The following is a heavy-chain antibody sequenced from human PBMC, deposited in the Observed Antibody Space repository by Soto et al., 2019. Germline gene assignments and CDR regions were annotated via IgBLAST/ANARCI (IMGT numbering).Heavy chain of an antibody. CDR3: ARSSQPREGYGMDV. V-gene: IGHV4-30-4*01. CDR2: VYYSGST. Sequence: TLSLTCTVSGGSMSSGDYYWSWIRQSPGKGLEWIGYVYYSGSTYYKPSLKSRLSISVDTSRHHFSLKLSSVTAADTAMYFCARSSQPREGYGMDVWGQGTTVTVSS. CDR1: GGSMSSGDYY. J-gene: IGHJ6*02. D-gene: IGHD6-6*01.